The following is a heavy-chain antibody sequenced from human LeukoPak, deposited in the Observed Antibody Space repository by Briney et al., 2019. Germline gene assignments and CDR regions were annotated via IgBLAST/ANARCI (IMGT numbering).Heavy chain of an antibody. V-gene: IGHV4-39*07. CDR1: GVSISSSSYY. J-gene: IGHJ5*02. CDR2: IYSSGST. Sequence: SETLSLTCNVSGVSISSSSYYWGWIRQPPGKGLEWIGSIYSSGSTCYNSSLKSRVTISIDTSKNQVSLKLSSVTAADTAVYYCARVHSGGVNWFDPWGQGTLVTVSS. CDR3: ARVHSGGVNWFDP. D-gene: IGHD1-26*01.